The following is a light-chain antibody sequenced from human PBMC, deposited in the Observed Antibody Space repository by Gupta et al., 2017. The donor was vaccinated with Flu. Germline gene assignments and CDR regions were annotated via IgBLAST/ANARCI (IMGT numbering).Light chain of an antibody. CDR1: QSVGSN. Sequence: EIVMTQSPATLSVSPGERATFSCRASQSVGSNFDWYQQKPGQAPRLLIHRASVRATGIPSRFSGSGYGTDFTLTSSSLQSEDSAVYCCHQDNSSKTFGQGTKMEI. CDR3: HQDNSSKT. J-gene: IGKJ2*01. CDR2: RAS. V-gene: IGKV3-15*01.